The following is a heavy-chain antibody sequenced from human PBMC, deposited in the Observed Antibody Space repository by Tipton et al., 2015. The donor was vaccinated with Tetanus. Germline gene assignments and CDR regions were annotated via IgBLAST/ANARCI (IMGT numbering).Heavy chain of an antibody. CDR3: TRLPRQWLAHGDY. Sequence: TLSLTCTVSGGSISSGTYYWGWIRQPPGRGLEWIGSIYYYNGNTYYTPSLESRATISLDTSKNQFSLSLRSVTAADTAVYYCTRLPRQWLAHGDYWGQGALVTVSS. V-gene: IGHV4-39*01. CDR2: IYYYNGNT. J-gene: IGHJ4*02. CDR1: GGSISSGTYY. D-gene: IGHD6-19*01.